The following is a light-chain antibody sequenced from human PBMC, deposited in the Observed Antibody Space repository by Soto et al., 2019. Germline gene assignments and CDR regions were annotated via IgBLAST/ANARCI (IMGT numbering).Light chain of an antibody. V-gene: IGKV3-11*01. J-gene: IGKJ2*01. CDR2: DAS. CDR3: QQRSNWTYT. Sequence: EIVLTQSPATLSLSPGERATLSCRASQSVSSYLAWYQQKPGQAPRLLIYDASSRATGIPARFSGSGSGTDFTLTISSLAPEDFAVYYCQQRSNWTYTFGQGTKLEIK. CDR1: QSVSSY.